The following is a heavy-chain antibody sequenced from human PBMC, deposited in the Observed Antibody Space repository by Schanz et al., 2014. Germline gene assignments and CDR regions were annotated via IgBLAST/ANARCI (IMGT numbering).Heavy chain of an antibody. Sequence: QVHLVESGGGVVQPGGSLRLSCAASGFTFSDYYMTWIRQTPGKGLEWLAYISGSRSYTKYADSVKGRFTISRDNAKNSLYLQMSSLRAEDTAVYYCARVRYYGSRNRGYYFDYWGLGTLVTVSS. V-gene: IGHV3-11*06. J-gene: IGHJ4*02. CDR3: ARVRYYGSRNRGYYFDY. D-gene: IGHD3-10*01. CDR2: ISGSRSYT. CDR1: GFTFSDYY.